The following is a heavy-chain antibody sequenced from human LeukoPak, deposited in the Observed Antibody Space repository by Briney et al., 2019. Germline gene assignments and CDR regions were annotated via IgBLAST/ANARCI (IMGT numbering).Heavy chain of an antibody. D-gene: IGHD2-8*01. CDR2: ISYDGSNK. Sequence: PGRSLRLSCVASEFSFSNYAMHWVRQAPGKGLEWVAVISYDGSNKYYADSLEGRFTISRDNSKNTLYLQMDSLRPEDTAVYYCARELMYAFDMWGQGTMVTASS. CDR1: EFSFSNYA. V-gene: IGHV3-30*04. J-gene: IGHJ3*02. CDR3: ARELMYAFDM.